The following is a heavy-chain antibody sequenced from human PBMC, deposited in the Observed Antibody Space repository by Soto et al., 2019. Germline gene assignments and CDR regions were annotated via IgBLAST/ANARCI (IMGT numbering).Heavy chain of an antibody. CDR2: ISPNGQGI. CDR3: AKVGSTGWYLNWLDT. Sequence: EVKLLESGGGLVQPGGSLRLSCGVSGFTVTSNGVSWVRQAPGKGLEWVSAISPNGQGIWYADSVKGRFTISRDISRNTVFLQMSSLRPEDTALYYCAKVGSTGWYLNWLDTWGQGILVTVSS. D-gene: IGHD6-19*01. CDR1: GFTVTSNG. J-gene: IGHJ5*02. V-gene: IGHV3-23*01.